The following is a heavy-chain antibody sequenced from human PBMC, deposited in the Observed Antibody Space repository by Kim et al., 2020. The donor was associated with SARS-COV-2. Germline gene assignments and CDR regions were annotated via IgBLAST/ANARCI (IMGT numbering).Heavy chain of an antibody. J-gene: IGHJ5*02. CDR3: ARLKLDQGYCSGANCYSHWFDP. Sequence: SETLSLTCTVSGGSISSFYWSWIRQPPGKGLEWIGYIYYSGSTNYNPSLKSRVTISVDTSKNQFSLKLSSVTAADTVVYYCARLKLDQGYCSGANCYSHWFDPWGQGTLVTVSS. D-gene: IGHD2-15*01. V-gene: IGHV4-59*08. CDR2: IYYSGST. CDR1: GGSISSFY.